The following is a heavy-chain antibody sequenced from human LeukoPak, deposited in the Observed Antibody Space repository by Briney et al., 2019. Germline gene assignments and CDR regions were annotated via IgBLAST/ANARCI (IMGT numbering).Heavy chain of an antibody. D-gene: IGHD5-24*01. Sequence: SETLSLTCTVSGGSTSGYYWTWIRQPPGKGLEWIGYIYDSGSTNQNPSLKSRVTISLDTSKNQFSLKLNSVTTADTAVYYCARSRDAYILGHWGQGILVTVSS. J-gene: IGHJ4*02. CDR1: GGSTSGYY. CDR2: IYDSGST. V-gene: IGHV4-59*01. CDR3: ARSRDAYILGH.